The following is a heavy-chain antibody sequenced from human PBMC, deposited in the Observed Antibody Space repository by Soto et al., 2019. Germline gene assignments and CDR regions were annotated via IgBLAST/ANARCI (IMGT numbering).Heavy chain of an antibody. V-gene: IGHV4-34*01. Sequence: QVQLQQWGAGLLKPSETLSLTCAVYGGSFSGYYWSCIRQPPGKALEWIGEINHSGSTNYNPSLYVRVTISVDTNKNQFSLTLRSVTAAVTAVYYCARYIAARAHNFDYWGQGTLVTVSS. CDR1: GGSFSGYY. CDR2: INHSGST. CDR3: ARYIAARAHNFDY. D-gene: IGHD6-6*01. J-gene: IGHJ4*02.